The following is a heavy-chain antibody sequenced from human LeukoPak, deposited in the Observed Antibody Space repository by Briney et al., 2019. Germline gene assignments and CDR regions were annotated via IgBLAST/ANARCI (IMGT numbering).Heavy chain of an antibody. V-gene: IGHV3-23*01. CDR2: ISGSGGST. J-gene: IGHJ5*02. CDR3: AKETSGHNWFDP. Sequence: GGSLRLSCAASGFTFSSYAMSWVRQPTRKRLEWVSAISGSGGSTYYADSVKGRFTISRDNSKNTLYLQMNSLRAEDTAVYYCAKETSGHNWFDPWGQGTLVTVSS. CDR1: GFTFSSYA. D-gene: IGHD6-25*01.